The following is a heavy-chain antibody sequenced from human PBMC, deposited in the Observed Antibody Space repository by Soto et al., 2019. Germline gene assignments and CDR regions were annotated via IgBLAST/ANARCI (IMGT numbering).Heavy chain of an antibody. Sequence: SDTLSLTCTVSGGSISSYYWSWIRQPPGKGLEWIGYIYYSGSTNYNPSLKSRVTISVDTSKNQFSLKLSSVTAADTAVYYCARGSMVRGVNYYYGMDVWGQGTTVTVSS. CDR2: IYYSGST. J-gene: IGHJ6*02. D-gene: IGHD3-10*01. CDR1: GGSISSYY. CDR3: ARGSMVRGVNYYYGMDV. V-gene: IGHV4-59*07.